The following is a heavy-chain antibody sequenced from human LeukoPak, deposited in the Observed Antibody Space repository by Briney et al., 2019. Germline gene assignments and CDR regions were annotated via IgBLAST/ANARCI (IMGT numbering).Heavy chain of an antibody. CDR3: ARGWYYYGSGSYYRGSDY. Sequence: ASVKVSCKASGYTFTSYYMHWVRQAPGQGLEWMGIINPSGGSTSYVQKFQGRVTMTRDTSTSTVYMELSSLRSEDTAVYYCARGWYYYGSGSYYRGSDYWGQGTLVTVSS. D-gene: IGHD3-10*01. J-gene: IGHJ4*02. CDR1: GYTFTSYY. CDR2: INPSGGST. V-gene: IGHV1-46*01.